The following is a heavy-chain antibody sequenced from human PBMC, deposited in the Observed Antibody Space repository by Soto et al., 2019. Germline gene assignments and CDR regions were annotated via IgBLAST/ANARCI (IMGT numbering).Heavy chain of an antibody. CDR1: GYTFTSSG. J-gene: IGHJ6*02. V-gene: IGHV1-18*01. D-gene: IGHD2-15*01. CDR2: ISTYNGDT. CDR3: ARAGAAPYYYCGMDV. Sequence: QVQLVQSGAEVRKPGASVKVSCKASGYTFTSSGISWLRQAPGQGLEWMGWISTYNGDTNDAPKFQDRVTMTIDRSXXTAYMELRSLRSDDAAVYYCARAGAAPYYYCGMDVWGQGTRVTVSS.